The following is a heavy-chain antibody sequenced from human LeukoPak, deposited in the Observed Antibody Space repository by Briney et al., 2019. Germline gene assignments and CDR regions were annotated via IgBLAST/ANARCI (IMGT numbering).Heavy chain of an antibody. Sequence: PGGSLRLSCAASGFTFSNYGMHWVRQAPGKGLEWVTFIRYGGGNKYYADSLKGRFTISRDNSKDTLYLQMNSLRAEDTAVYYCAKEYGSGSYYPYWGQGTLVTVSS. CDR2: IRYGGGNK. D-gene: IGHD3-10*01. V-gene: IGHV3-30*02. CDR3: AKEYGSGSYYPY. J-gene: IGHJ4*02. CDR1: GFTFSNYG.